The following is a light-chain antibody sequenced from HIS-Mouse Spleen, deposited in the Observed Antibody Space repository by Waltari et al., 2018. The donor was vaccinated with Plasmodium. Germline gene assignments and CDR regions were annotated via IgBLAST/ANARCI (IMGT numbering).Light chain of an antibody. CDR1: KLGDKY. J-gene: IGLJ2*01. Sequence: SYELTQPPSVSVSPGQTASITCSGDKLGDKYACWYQQKPGQSPVLVIYQDSKRPSGIPERISCSNSGNTATLTISGTQAMDEAYYYCQAWDSSTVVFGGGTKLTVL. V-gene: IGLV3-1*01. CDR3: QAWDSSTVV. CDR2: QDS.